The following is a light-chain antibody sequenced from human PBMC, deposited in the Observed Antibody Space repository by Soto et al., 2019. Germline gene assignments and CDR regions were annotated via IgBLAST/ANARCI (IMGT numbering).Light chain of an antibody. CDR3: QQYNNWPLT. CDR1: QSVSSN. V-gene: IGKV3-15*01. CDR2: GAS. Sequence: EIVMTQSPATLSVSPGERATLSCRASQSVSSNLAWYQQKPGQAPRLLIYGASTRATGIPARFSGSGSGTEFTLTIGSLQSEDFAVYYCQQYNNWPLTFCGGTKV. J-gene: IGKJ4*01.